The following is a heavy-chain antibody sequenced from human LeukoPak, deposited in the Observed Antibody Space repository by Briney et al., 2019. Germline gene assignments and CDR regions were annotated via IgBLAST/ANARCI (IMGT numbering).Heavy chain of an antibody. J-gene: IGHJ4*02. CDR3: AREVPSPRRDFDY. V-gene: IGHV3-23*01. Sequence: PGGSLRLSCTASGFTFGDYAMSWFRQAPGKGLEWVSAISGSGGSTYYADSVKGRFTISRDNSKNTLYLQMNSLRAEDTAVYYCAREVPSPRRDFDYWGQGTLVTVSS. CDR1: GFTFGDYA. CDR2: ISGSGGST. D-gene: IGHD2-2*01.